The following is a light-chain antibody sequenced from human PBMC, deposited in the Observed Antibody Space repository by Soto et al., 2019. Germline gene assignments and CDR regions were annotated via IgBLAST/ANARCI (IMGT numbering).Light chain of an antibody. J-gene: IGKJ1*01. V-gene: IGKV1-5*01. CDR2: DAS. CDR3: QQYNSYWT. Sequence: DIPMTQSPSTLSASVGDRVTITCRARQSISSWLAWYQQKPGKAPKLLIYDASSLESGVPSRLSGSGSGTEFTLTISSLQPDDFATYYCQQYNSYWTFGQGTKVEIK. CDR1: QSISSW.